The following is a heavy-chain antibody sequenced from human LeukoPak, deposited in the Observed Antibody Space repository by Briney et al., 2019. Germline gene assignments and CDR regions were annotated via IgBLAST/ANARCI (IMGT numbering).Heavy chain of an antibody. D-gene: IGHD3-10*01. CDR3: ARSLLLWFGELSRWFDP. CDR1: GGSFSGYY. V-gene: IGHV4-34*01. Sequence: PSETLSLTCAVYGGSFSGYYWGWIRQPPGKGLEWIGEINHSGSTNYNPSLKSRVTISVDTSKNQFSLKLSSVTAADTAVHYCARSLLLWFGELSRWFDPWGQGTLVTVSS. J-gene: IGHJ5*02. CDR2: INHSGST.